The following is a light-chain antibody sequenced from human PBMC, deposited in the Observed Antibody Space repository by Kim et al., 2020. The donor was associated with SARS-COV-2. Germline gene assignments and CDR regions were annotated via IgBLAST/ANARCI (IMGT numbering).Light chain of an antibody. CDR1: SSDVGSYNL. CDR3: CSYAGSSTFHVV. J-gene: IGLJ2*01. Sequence: IPISCTGTSSDVGSYNLVSWYQQHPGKAPTLMIYEVSKRPSGVSNRFSGSKSGNTASLTISGLQAEDEADYYCCSYAGSSTFHVVFGGGTQLTVL. CDR2: EVS. V-gene: IGLV2-23*02.